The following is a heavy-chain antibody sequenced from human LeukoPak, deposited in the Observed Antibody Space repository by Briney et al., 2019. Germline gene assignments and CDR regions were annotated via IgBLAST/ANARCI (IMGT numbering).Heavy chain of an antibody. Sequence: PGGSLRLSCAASGFTFSNYWMSWVRQAPGKGLEWVANIKQDGSEKYYVDSVKGRFTVSRDNSKNSLYLQMSSLRAEDTAVYYCARDSGYSYASDYWGQGTLVTVSS. CDR2: IKQDGSEK. D-gene: IGHD5-18*01. J-gene: IGHJ4*02. CDR1: GFTFSNYW. V-gene: IGHV3-7*01. CDR3: ARDSGYSYASDY.